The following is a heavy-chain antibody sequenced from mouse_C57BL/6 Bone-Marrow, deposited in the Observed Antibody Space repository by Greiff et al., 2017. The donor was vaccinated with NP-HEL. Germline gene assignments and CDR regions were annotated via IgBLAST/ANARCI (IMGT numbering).Heavy chain of an antibody. CDR1: GFNITDYY. J-gene: IGHJ3*01. V-gene: IGHV14-2*01. CDR2: IDPEDGET. Sequence: VQLQQSGAELVKPGASVKLSCTASGFNITDYYMHWVKQRTEQGLEWIGRIDPEDGETKYAPKFQGKATITADTSSNTAYLQLSSLTSEDTAVYYCAPLYYYGSSYGAWFAYWGQGTLVTVSA. CDR3: APLYYYGSSYGAWFAY. D-gene: IGHD1-1*01.